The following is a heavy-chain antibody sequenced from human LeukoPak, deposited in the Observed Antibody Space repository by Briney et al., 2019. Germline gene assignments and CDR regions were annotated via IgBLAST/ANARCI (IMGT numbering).Heavy chain of an antibody. D-gene: IGHD3-3*01. V-gene: IGHV3-66*01. J-gene: IGHJ3*02. CDR2: IYSGGST. CDR1: GFTVSSNY. CDR3: ARESVYDFWSGYYKEGDAFDI. Sequence: GGSLRLSCAASGFTVSSNYMSWVRQAPGKGLEWVSVIYSGGSTYYADSVKGRFTISRDNSKNTLYLQMNSLRAEDTAVYYCARESVYDFWSGYYKEGDAFDIWGQGTMVTVSS.